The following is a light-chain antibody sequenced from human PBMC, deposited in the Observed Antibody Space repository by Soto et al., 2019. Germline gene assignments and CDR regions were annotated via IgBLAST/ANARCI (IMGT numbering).Light chain of an antibody. CDR3: QQHATAPLT. J-gene: IGKJ4*01. CDR1: QSVPKNY. Sequence: EIVLTQSPGTLSLSPGEGATLSCRASQSVPKNYLGWYKQKTGQAPRLLIYDVSNSATDVPDRFSGSGSETDFTLTISGLEPEDVAVYYCQQHATAPLTCGGGTKREIK. CDR2: DVS. V-gene: IGKV3-20*01.